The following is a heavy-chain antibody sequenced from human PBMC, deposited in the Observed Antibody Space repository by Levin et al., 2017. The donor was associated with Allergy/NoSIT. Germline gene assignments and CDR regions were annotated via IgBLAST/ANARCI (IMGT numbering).Heavy chain of an antibody. CDR3: AKDLGYCSGGSCYNAVDY. CDR2: ISGSGGST. D-gene: IGHD2-15*01. J-gene: IGHJ4*02. V-gene: IGHV3-23*01. Sequence: AGGSLRLSCAASGFTFRSYAMSWVRQAPGKGLEWVSGISGSGGSTYYADSVEGRFTISRDNSKNTLYLQMNSLRAEDTAVYYCAKDLGYCSGGSCYNAVDYWGQGTLVTVSS. CDR1: GFTFRSYA.